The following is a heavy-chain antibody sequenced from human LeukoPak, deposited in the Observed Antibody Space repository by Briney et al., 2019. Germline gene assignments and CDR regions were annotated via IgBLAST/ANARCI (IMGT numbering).Heavy chain of an antibody. CDR1: GFSFTNYW. CDR3: ARRVWDDSSGYFFDY. V-gene: IGHV5-51*01. J-gene: IGHJ4*02. D-gene: IGHD3-22*01. Sequence: RGESLKISCKGSGFSFTNYWIGWVRQMPGKGLEWMGVIYPGDSHTRYSPSFRGQVTISADKSISAAYLQWRSLKASDSAMYYCARRVWDDSSGYFFDYWGQGTLVTVSS. CDR2: IYPGDSHT.